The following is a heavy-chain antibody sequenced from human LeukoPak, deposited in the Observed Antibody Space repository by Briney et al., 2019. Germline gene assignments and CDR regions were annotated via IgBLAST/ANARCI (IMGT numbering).Heavy chain of an antibody. CDR2: IWYDGSNK. J-gene: IGHJ4*02. D-gene: IGHD3-10*01. CDR3: ARDQGKGSRSYYGMDF. V-gene: IGHV3-33*01. Sequence: GGSLRLSCAASGFTFSSHGMHWVRQAPGKGLEWVALIWYDGSNKYNADSVKGRFTISRDNSKNTLYLQMNSLRAEDTAVYYCARDQGKGSRSYYGMDFWGQGSLVTVSS. CDR1: GFTFSSHG.